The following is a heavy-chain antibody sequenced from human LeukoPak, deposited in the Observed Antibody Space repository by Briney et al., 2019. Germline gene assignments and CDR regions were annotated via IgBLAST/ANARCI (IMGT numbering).Heavy chain of an antibody. CDR2: ISGGGDAT. Sequence: PGGSLRLSCAASDFSFITYAMSWVRQAPGKGLEWVSTISGGGDATYYADSVKGRFTISRDNSKNTLYLQMNSLRVEDTAVYYCARRAGAYSHPYDYWGQGTLVTVSS. D-gene: IGHD4/OR15-4a*01. CDR3: ARRAGAYSHPYDY. CDR1: DFSFITYA. V-gene: IGHV3-23*01. J-gene: IGHJ4*02.